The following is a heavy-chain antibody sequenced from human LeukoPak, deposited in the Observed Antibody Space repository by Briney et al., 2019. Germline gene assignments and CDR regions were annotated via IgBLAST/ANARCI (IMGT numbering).Heavy chain of an antibody. J-gene: IGHJ4*02. CDR2: ISSSGSTI. CDR3: ARDAGYFSTDFDY. V-gene: IGHV3-11*01. CDR1: GFTFSDYY. D-gene: IGHD4-17*01. Sequence: GGSLRLSCAASGFTFSDYYMSWIRQAPGKGLEWVSYISSSGSTIYYADSVKGRFTISRDNAKNSLYLQMNSLRAVDTAVYYCARDAGYFSTDFDYWGQGTLVTVSS.